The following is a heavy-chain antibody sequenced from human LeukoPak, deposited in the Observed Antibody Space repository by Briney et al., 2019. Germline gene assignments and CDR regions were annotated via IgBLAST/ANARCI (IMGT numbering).Heavy chain of an antibody. D-gene: IGHD2-2*01. CDR1: GGSISSSSYY. Sequence: PSETLSLTCTVSGGSISSSSYYWGWIRQPPGKGLEWIGSIYYSGSTYYNPSLKSRVTISVDTSKNQFSLKLSSVAAADTAVYYCARVRCSSTSCPSYYYYGMDVWGQGTTVTVSS. J-gene: IGHJ6*02. CDR2: IYYSGST. CDR3: ARVRCSSTSCPSYYYYGMDV. V-gene: IGHV4-39*07.